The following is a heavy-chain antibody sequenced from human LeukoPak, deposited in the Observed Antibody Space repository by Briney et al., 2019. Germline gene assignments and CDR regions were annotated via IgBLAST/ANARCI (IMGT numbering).Heavy chain of an antibody. CDR2: ISDSGRAT. CDR1: GFTFNNYA. Sequence: GGSLRLSCAASGFTFNNYAMSWVRQAPGKGLEWVSGISDSGRATYYTDSVRGRCIISRDNSKNTVYLQMSNLRAEDTAVYFCARHDSFMPYWGQGSLVTVSS. CDR3: ARHDSFMPY. V-gene: IGHV3-23*01. J-gene: IGHJ4*02. D-gene: IGHD2-2*01.